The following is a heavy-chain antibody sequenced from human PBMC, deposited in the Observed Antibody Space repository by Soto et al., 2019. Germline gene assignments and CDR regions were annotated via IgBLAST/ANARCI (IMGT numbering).Heavy chain of an antibody. V-gene: IGHV3-33*01. D-gene: IGHD1-26*01. CDR1: GFTFSSYG. J-gene: IGHJ4*02. CDR3: AREGGATYFDY. CDR2: IWYDGSNK. Sequence: QVQLVESGGGVVQPGRSLRLSCAASGFTFSSYGMHWVRKAPAKGLEWVAVIWYDGSNKYYIDSVKGRFTISRDSSKNTLYLQMNSLRAEDTAVYYCAREGGATYFDYWGQGTLVTVSS.